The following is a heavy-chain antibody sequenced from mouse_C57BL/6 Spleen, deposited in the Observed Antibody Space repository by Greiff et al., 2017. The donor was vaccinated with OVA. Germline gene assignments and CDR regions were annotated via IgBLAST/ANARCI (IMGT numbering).Heavy chain of an antibody. CDR1: GFTFSSYG. CDR3: AVLGGDFDY. Sequence: DVHLVESGGDLVKPGGSLKLSCAASGFTFSSYGMSWVRQTPDKRLEWVATISSGGSYTYYPDSVKGRFTISRDNAKNTLYLQMSSLKSEDTAMYYCAVLGGDFDYWGQGTTLTVSS. CDR2: ISSGGSYT. J-gene: IGHJ2*01. V-gene: IGHV5-6*01. D-gene: IGHD3-1*01.